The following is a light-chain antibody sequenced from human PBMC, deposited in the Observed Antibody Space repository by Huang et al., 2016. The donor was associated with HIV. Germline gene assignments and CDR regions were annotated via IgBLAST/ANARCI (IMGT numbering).Light chain of an antibody. CDR1: TSIGYY. CDR2: QMS. CDR3: QQTYNTPRT. V-gene: IGKV1-39*01. J-gene: IGKJ3*01. Sequence: DIQLTQSPSSLSASIGDRITITCRASTSIGYYLNWYKQRPGKAPRLLVYQMSSLHTEVPSRFTGSGSETDFTLTITSLQAEDFATYYCQQTYNTPRTFGPGTKVDVK.